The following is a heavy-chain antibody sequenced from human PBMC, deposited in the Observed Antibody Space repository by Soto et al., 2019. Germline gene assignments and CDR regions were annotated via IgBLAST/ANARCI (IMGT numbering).Heavy chain of an antibody. CDR3: AKGVATAVPASDY. CDR1: GFSFDDFV. J-gene: IGHJ4*02. Sequence: GGSLRLSCVASGFSFDDFVMNWVRRRPGKGLEWVSSVSWNSGAKLYADSVKGRFAISRDSAKKSVYLQMNSLRPDDTAFYYCAKGVATAVPASDYWGQGTLVTVSS. V-gene: IGHV3-9*01. D-gene: IGHD2-21*02. CDR2: VSWNSGAK.